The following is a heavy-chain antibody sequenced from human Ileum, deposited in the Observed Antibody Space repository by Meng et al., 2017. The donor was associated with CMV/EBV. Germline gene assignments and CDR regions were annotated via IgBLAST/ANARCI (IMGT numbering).Heavy chain of an antibody. D-gene: IGHD4-17*01. CDR2: ISFDGNTK. V-gene: IGHV3-30-3*01. Sequence: CAASGFTYAMHWVRQAPGKGLEWVGLISFDGNTKYYTDSVKGRFTISRDNSKNTMYLQMNSLRGEDTAVYYCARGLTVTAEGYFDSWGQGTLVTVSS. CDR3: ARGLTVTAEGYFDS. J-gene: IGHJ4*02. CDR1: GFTYA.